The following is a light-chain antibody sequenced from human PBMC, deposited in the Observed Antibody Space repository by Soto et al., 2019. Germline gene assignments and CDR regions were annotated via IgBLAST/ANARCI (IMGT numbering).Light chain of an antibody. CDR2: GAS. CDR3: QQRSNWLSIT. J-gene: IGKJ5*01. CDR1: QSVGSD. Sequence: EIGMTQYPATLSVSPGERATLSCRASQSVGSDLAWYQQKPGQAPWLLIYGASTRATGIPARFSGSGSGTEFTLTISSLRSEDFAVYYCQQRSNWLSITFGQGTRLEIK. V-gene: IGKV3-15*01.